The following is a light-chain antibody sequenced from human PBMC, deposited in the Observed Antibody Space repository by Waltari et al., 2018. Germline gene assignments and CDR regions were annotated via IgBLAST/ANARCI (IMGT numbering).Light chain of an antibody. CDR2: SNN. J-gene: IGLJ1*01. Sequence: QSVLTQPPSASGTPGQRVTISCSGSSSNIGSNTVNWYQQLPGTAPKRLIYSNNQRPSGVPDRVSGSKSGTSASLAISALRSEDEADYYCAAWDDSLNGYVFGTGTKVTVL. CDR1: SSNIGSNT. CDR3: AAWDDSLNGYV. V-gene: IGLV1-44*01.